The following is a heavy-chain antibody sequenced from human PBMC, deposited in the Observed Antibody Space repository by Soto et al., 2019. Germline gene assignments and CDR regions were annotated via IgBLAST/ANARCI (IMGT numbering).Heavy chain of an antibody. CDR2: IIPIFGTA. Sequence: SVKVSCKASGGTFSSYAIGWVRQAPGQGLEWMGGIIPIFGTANYAQKFQGRVTITADESTSTAYMELSSLRSEDTAVYYCARLGGYSSSPDYYYYGMDVWGQGTTVTVSS. CDR1: GGTFSSYA. J-gene: IGHJ6*02. CDR3: ARLGGYSSSPDYYYYGMDV. V-gene: IGHV1-69*13. D-gene: IGHD6-6*01.